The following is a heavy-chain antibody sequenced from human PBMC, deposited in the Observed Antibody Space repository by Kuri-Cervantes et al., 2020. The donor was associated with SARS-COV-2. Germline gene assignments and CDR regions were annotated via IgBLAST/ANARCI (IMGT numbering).Heavy chain of an antibody. D-gene: IGHD2-2*02. CDR1: GFTFSTYA. CDR2: TSASGDKA. Sequence: GESLKISCAASGFTFSTYALSWVRQGPGKGLEWVSTTSASGDKAYYADSVKGRFTISRDNSKNTLYLQMNSLRAEDTAVYYCAKVFQWFAVPAAIGAFDIWGQGTMVTVSS. CDR3: AKVFQWFAVPAAIGAFDI. J-gene: IGHJ3*02. V-gene: IGHV3-23*01.